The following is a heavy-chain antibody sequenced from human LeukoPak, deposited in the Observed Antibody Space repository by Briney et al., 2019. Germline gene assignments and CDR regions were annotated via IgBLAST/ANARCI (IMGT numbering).Heavy chain of an antibody. Sequence: GSLRLSCAASGFTFSSYGMHWVRQAPGKGLEWVAVIWYDGSNKYYADSVKGRFTISRDNSKNTLYLQMNSLRAEDTAVYYCARDGVSTVTSYGMDVWGQGTTVIVSS. D-gene: IGHD4-11*01. V-gene: IGHV3-33*01. J-gene: IGHJ6*02. CDR3: ARDGVSTVTSYGMDV. CDR2: IWYDGSNK. CDR1: GFTFSSYG.